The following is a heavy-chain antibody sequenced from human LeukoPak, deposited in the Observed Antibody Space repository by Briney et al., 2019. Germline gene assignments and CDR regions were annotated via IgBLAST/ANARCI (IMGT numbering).Heavy chain of an antibody. CDR3: ARALWFGEFMDV. CDR1: GYSISSGYY. D-gene: IGHD3-10*01. J-gene: IGHJ6*03. CDR2: IYHSGST. Sequence: SETLSLTCTVSGYSISSGYYWGWIRQPPGKGLEWIGSIYHSGSTYYNPSLKSRVTISVDTSKNQFSLKLSSVTAADTAVYYCARALWFGEFMDVWGKGTTVTISS. V-gene: IGHV4-38-2*02.